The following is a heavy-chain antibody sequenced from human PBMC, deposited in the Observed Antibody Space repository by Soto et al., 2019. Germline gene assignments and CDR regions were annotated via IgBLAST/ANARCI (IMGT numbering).Heavy chain of an antibody. D-gene: IGHD3-22*01. CDR3: ARDLYTYYYDSSGGNWFDP. CDR1: GYTFTSYG. J-gene: IGHJ5*02. CDR2: ISAYNGNT. Sequence: ASVKVSCKASGYTFTSYGISWVRQAPGQGLEWMGWISAYNGNTNYAQKLQGRVTMTTDTSRSTAYMELRSLRSDDTAVYYCARDLYTYYYDSSGGNWFDPWGQGTLVTVSS. V-gene: IGHV1-18*01.